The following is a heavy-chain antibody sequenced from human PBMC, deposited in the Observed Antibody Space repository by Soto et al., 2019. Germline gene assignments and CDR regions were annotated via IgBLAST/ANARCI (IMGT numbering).Heavy chain of an antibody. V-gene: IGHV4-59*01. CDR3: ARSTRWLYFDY. D-gene: IGHD3-22*01. J-gene: IGHJ4*02. CDR1: GGSIIRYY. CDR2: IYYSGST. Sequence: SETLSLTCTVSGGSIIRYYWSWIRQPPGKGLEWIGYIYYSGSTNYNPSLKSRVTISVDTSKNQFSLKLSSVTAADTAVYYCARSTRWLYFDYWGQGTLVTVSS.